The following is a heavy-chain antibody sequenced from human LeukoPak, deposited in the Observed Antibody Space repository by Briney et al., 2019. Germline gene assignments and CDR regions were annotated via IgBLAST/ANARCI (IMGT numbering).Heavy chain of an antibody. CDR1: GYTFTDYY. D-gene: IGHD3-10*01. J-gene: IGHJ4*02. CDR2: INPNSGGT. V-gene: IGHV1-2*02. Sequence: ASVKVSCKASGYTFTDYYIHWVRQAPGQGLEWMGWINPNSGGTNYAQKFQGRVTMTRDTSISTAYMELSSLRSEDTAVYYCAGYYSSVYWGQGTLVTVSS. CDR3: AGYYSSVY.